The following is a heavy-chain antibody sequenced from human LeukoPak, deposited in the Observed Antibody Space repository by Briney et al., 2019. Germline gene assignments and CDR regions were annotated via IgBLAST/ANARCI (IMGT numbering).Heavy chain of an antibody. J-gene: IGHJ3*02. CDR2: ICYSGST. CDR3: ARDRFGGYGAFDI. V-gene: IGHV4-59*01. Sequence: SETLSLTCTVSGGSISSYYWSWIRQPPGKGLEWIGYICYSGSTNYNPSLKCRVTISVDTSKNQFSLKLSSVTAADTAVYYCARDRFGGYGAFDIWGQGTMVTVSS. D-gene: IGHD3-22*01. CDR1: GGSISSYY.